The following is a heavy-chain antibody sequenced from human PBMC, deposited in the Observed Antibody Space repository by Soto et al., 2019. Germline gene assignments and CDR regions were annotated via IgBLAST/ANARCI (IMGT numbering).Heavy chain of an antibody. V-gene: IGHV4-59*01. Sequence: SETLSLTCTVSGGSMKTFFWNWIRQSPGKGLEWIGFIYYTGSTYYNPSLKSRVSMSVDTSRNQFSLRLTSVTAADTATYYCATGSMAANGVDYWGPGTLVTVSS. J-gene: IGHJ4*02. D-gene: IGHD6-13*01. CDR1: GGSMKTFF. CDR3: ATGSMAANGVDY. CDR2: IYYTGST.